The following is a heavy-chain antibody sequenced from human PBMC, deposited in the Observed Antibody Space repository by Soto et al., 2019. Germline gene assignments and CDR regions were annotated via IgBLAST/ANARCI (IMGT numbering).Heavy chain of an antibody. CDR3: AKYYYGSGNIGAFDI. CDR1: GFTFSSYT. J-gene: IGHJ3*02. Sequence: GGSLRLSCAASGFTFSSYTMTWVRQAPGERLEWVSSIVGSGDNTYYADSVKGRFTISRDNSKTTLYLQMNSLRAEDTAVYYCAKYYYGSGNIGAFDIWGQGTMVTVSS. V-gene: IGHV3-23*01. D-gene: IGHD3-10*01. CDR2: IVGSGDNT.